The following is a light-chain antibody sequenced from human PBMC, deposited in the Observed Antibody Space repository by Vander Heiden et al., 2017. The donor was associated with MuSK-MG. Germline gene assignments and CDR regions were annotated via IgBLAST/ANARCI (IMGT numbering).Light chain of an antibody. J-gene: IGKJ4*01. CDR2: DAS. V-gene: IGKV3-11*01. Sequence: EIVLTQSPATLSLSTGERATLSCRASQSISSYLAWYQQKPGQAPRLLIYDASNRATGIPARFSGNGSETDFTLIISSLEPEDFAVYYCQQRSCCPITFGGGTKVDIK. CDR3: QQRSCCPIT. CDR1: QSISSY.